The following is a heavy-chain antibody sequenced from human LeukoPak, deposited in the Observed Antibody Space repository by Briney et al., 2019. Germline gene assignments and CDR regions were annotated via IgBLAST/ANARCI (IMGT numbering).Heavy chain of an antibody. CDR2: INSDGSST. Sequence: PGGSLRLSCAASGLTFSSYWMHWVRQAPGKGLVWVSRINSDGSSTSYADSVKGRFTISRDNAKNTLYLQMNSLRAEDTAVYYCARETGSGYGMDVWGQGTTVTVSS. J-gene: IGHJ6*02. CDR3: ARETGSGYGMDV. CDR1: GLTFSSYW. D-gene: IGHD3-10*01. V-gene: IGHV3-74*01.